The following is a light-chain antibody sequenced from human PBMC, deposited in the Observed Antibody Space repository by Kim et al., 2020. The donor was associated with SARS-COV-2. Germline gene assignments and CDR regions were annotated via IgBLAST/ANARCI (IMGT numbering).Light chain of an antibody. CDR2: DAY. J-gene: IGKJ5*01. Sequence: PGERATISCRDSQSVGTYLAWYKQKPGQAPRLLIYDAYKRATGIPARFRGSGSGTDFTITIGTIEPEDTAVYYCQQRGNFGQGTRLEIK. CDR3: QQRGN. V-gene: IGKV3-11*01. CDR1: QSVGTY.